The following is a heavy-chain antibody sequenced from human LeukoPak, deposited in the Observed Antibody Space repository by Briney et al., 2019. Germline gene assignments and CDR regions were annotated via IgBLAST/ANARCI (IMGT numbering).Heavy chain of an antibody. D-gene: IGHD3-3*01. CDR1: GYTFTSYG. J-gene: IGHJ4*02. Sequence: ASVKVSCKASGYTFTSYGISWVRQAPGQGLEWMGWISAYNGNTNYAQKLQGRVTMTTDTSTSTAYMELRSLRSDDTAVYYCARDRSLGGLRFLEWLPTARRASDAGFDYWGQGTLVTVSS. V-gene: IGHV1-18*01. CDR3: ARDRSLGGLRFLEWLPTARRASDAGFDY. CDR2: ISAYNGNT.